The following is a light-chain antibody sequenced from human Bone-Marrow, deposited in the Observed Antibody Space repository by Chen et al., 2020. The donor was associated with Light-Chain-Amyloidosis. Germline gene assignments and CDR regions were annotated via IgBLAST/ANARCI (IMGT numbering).Light chain of an antibody. Sequence: QSVLPPPATVSRPPGQSITFSCTGTSSDFGGDNHVSWYQQHPDKAPKLMIYEVTNRPSWVPDRFSGSKSDNTASLTISGLQTEDEADYFCSSYTITNTLVFGSGTRVTVL. CDR1: SSDFGGDNH. CDR3: SSYTITNTLV. J-gene: IGLJ1*01. CDR2: EVT. V-gene: IGLV2-14*01.